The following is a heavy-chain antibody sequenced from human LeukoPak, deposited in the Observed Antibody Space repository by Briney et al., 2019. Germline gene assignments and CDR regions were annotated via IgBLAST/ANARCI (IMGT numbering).Heavy chain of an antibody. V-gene: IGHV1-18*01. CDR1: GYTFTSYG. D-gene: IGHD6-13*01. CDR3: ARDLGIAAAGIYYYYYGMDV. CDR2: ISAYNGNT. J-gene: IGHJ6*02. Sequence: ASVKVSCKASGYTFTSYGISWVRPAPGQGLEWMGWISAYNGNTNYAQKLQGRVTMTTDTSTSTAYMELRSLRSDDTAVYYCARDLGIAAAGIYYYYYGMDVWGQGTTVTVSS.